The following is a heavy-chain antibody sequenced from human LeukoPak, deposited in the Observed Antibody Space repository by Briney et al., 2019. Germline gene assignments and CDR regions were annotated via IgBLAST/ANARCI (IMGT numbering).Heavy chain of an antibody. CDR3: SRGGRVAAGLAGWFDP. CDR1: GYTFTSYD. CDR2: MNPNSGNT. J-gene: IGHJ5*02. V-gene: IGHV1-8*01. D-gene: IGHD6-19*01. Sequence: GASVKVSCKASGYTFTSYDINWVRQATGQGLEWMGWMNPNSGNTGYAHKLQGRVTMTRNTSISTAYMELSSLRSEDTAVYYCSRGGRVAAGLAGWFDPWGQGTLVTVSS.